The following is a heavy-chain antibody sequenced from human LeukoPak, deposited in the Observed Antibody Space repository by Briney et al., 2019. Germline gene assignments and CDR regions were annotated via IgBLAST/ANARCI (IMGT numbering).Heavy chain of an antibody. J-gene: IGHJ5*02. CDR2: VYHSGST. CDR3: ARHGNYYDTSQSDP. D-gene: IGHD3-22*01. CDR1: GYSISSGYY. V-gene: IGHV4-38-2*01. Sequence: SETLSPTCAVSGYSISSGYYWGWIRPPPGKGLEWIGSVYHSGSTYYNPSLKSRVTISVDTSKNQFSLKLSSVTAADTAVYYCARHGNYYDTSQSDPWGQGTLVTVSS.